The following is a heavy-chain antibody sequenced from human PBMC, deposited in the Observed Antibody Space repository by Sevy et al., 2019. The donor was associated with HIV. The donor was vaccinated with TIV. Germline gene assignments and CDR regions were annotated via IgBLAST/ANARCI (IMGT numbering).Heavy chain of an antibody. CDR3: ARERPHCSGGSCSLHYWFDP. CDR2: IIPIFGTA. CDR1: GGTFSSYA. D-gene: IGHD2-15*01. V-gene: IGHV1-69*06. J-gene: IGHJ5*02. Sequence: SVKVSCKASGGTFSSYAISWVRQAPGQGLEWMGGIIPIFGTANYAQKFQGRVTITADKSTSTAYMELSSLRSEDTAVYYYARERPHCSGGSCSLHYWFDPWGQGTLVTVSS.